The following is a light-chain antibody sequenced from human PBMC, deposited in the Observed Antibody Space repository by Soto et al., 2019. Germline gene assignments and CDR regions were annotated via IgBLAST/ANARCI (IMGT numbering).Light chain of an antibody. CDR2: AAS. V-gene: IGKV1-5*01. CDR1: QSISSW. Sequence: SRSTLSASLAYKDKLRNRSSQSISSWTAWYQQKPGKAPKLLIYAASSLESGVPSRFSGSGSGAEFTLTISSLQPDDFATYYCQQYNSYWTLRQGTKVDI. CDR3: QQYNSYWT. J-gene: IGKJ1*01.